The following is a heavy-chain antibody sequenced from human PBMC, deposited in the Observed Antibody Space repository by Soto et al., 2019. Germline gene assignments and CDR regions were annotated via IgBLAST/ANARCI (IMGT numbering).Heavy chain of an antibody. D-gene: IGHD6-13*01. V-gene: IGHV3-30-3*01. J-gene: IGHJ5*02. CDR3: AREILAAAGTISWFDP. CDR2: ISYDGSNK. Sequence: QVQLVESGGGVVQPGRSLRLSCAASGFTFSSYAMHWVRQAPGKGLEWVAVISYDGSNKYYADSVKGRFTISRDNSKNTLYLQMNSLRAEDTAVYYCAREILAAAGTISWFDPWGQGTLVTVS. CDR1: GFTFSSYA.